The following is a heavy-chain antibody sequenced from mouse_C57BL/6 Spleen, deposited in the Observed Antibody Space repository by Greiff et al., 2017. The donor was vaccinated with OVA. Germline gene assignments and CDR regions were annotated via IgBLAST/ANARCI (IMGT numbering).Heavy chain of an antibody. CDR1: GYAFTNYL. Sequence: QVHVKQSGAELVRPGTSVKVSCKASGYAFTNYLIEWVKQRPGQGLEWIGVINPGSGGTNYNEKFKGKATLTADKSSSTAYMQLSSLTSEDSAVYFCAREITTVVSEYFDVWGTGTTVTVSS. J-gene: IGHJ1*03. D-gene: IGHD1-1*01. CDR2: INPGSGGT. V-gene: IGHV1-54*01. CDR3: AREITTVVSEYFDV.